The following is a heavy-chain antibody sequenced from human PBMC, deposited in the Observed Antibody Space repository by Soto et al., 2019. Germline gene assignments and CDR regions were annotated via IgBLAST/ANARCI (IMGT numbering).Heavy chain of an antibody. V-gene: IGHV3-33*01. Sequence: PGGSLRVSCAASGFTFSSYGMHWVRQAPGKGLEWVAVIWYDGSNKYYADSVKGRFTISRDNSKNTLYLQMNSLRAEDTAVYYCARMVSNYYDSSGYYRDYWGQGTLVTVSS. CDR1: GFTFSSYG. D-gene: IGHD3-22*01. J-gene: IGHJ4*02. CDR2: IWYDGSNK. CDR3: ARMVSNYYDSSGYYRDY.